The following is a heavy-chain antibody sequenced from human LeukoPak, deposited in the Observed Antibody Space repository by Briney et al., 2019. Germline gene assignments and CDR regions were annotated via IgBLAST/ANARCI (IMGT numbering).Heavy chain of an antibody. Sequence: PSETLSLTCAVSGYSISSGYYWGWIRQPPGKGLEWIGSIYHSGSTYYNPSLKSRVTISVDTSKNQFSLKLSSVTAADTAVCYCARHLGYCSSTSCYSSWFDPWGQGTLVTVSS. J-gene: IGHJ5*02. CDR1: GYSISSGYY. V-gene: IGHV4-38-2*01. D-gene: IGHD2-2*01. CDR2: IYHSGST. CDR3: ARHLGYCSSTSCYSSWFDP.